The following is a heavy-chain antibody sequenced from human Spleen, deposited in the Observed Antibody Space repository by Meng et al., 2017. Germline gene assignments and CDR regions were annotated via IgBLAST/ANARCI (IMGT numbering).Heavy chain of an antibody. D-gene: IGHD3-10*01. CDR2: ISWNSGSI. J-gene: IGHJ4*02. CDR3: AKGIWFGELGLKEFDY. Sequence: SLKISCAASGFTFDDYAMHWVRQAPGKGLEWVSGISWNSGSIGYADSVKGRFTISRDNAKNSLYLQMNSLRAEDTALYYCAKGIWFGELGLKEFDYWGQGTLVTVSS. V-gene: IGHV3-9*01. CDR1: GFTFDDYA.